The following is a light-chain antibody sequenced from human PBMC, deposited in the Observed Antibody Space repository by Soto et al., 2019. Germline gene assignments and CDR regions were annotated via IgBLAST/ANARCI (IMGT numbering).Light chain of an antibody. Sequence: EIVLTQSPGTLSLSPGERATLSCRARQSVSNNYLAWYQQKPDQAPRLLIYVASNRATGISDRFSGSGSGTDFSLTISRLEPEDFAVYYCQQYGSSGTFGQRTKVEI. J-gene: IGKJ1*01. CDR2: VAS. CDR1: QSVSNNY. CDR3: QQYGSSGT. V-gene: IGKV3-20*01.